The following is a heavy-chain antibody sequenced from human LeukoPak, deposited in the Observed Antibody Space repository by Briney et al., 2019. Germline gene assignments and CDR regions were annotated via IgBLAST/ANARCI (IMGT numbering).Heavy chain of an antibody. Sequence: GGSLRLSCAASGFTFSSYAMHWVRQAPGKGLEWVAFIRYDGRNKYYADSVKGRFTISRDNSKNTLYLQMNSLRAEDTAVYYCARDDGGYSGYDGDYWGQGTLVTASS. CDR2: IRYDGRNK. V-gene: IGHV3-30*02. J-gene: IGHJ4*02. D-gene: IGHD5-12*01. CDR1: GFTFSSYA. CDR3: ARDDGGYSGYDGDY.